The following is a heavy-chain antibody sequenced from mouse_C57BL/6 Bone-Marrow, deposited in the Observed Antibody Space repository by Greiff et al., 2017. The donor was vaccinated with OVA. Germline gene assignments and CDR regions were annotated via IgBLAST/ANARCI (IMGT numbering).Heavy chain of an antibody. CDR3: ARVIMYYGYYYAMDY. J-gene: IGHJ4*01. CDR2: IDPSDSYT. CDR1: GYTFTSYW. D-gene: IGHD1-1*01. V-gene: IGHV1-69*01. Sequence: VQLQQPGAELVMPGASVKLSCKASGYTFTSYWMHWVKQRPGQGLEWIGEIDPSDSYTNYNQKFKGKSTLTVDKSSSTAYMQLSSLTSEDSAVYYCARVIMYYGYYYAMDYWGQGTSVTVSS.